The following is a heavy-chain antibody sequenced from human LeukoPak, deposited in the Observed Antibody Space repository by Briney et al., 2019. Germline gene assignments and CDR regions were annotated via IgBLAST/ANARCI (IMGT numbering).Heavy chain of an antibody. Sequence: GGSLRLSCAASGFTFSRYAMSWVRQAPGKGLEWVSAISGSGGSTYYADSVRGRFTISRDNSKNTLYLQMNSLRAEDTAVYYCAKDKWPYYYDSSDLGAAFDLWGQGTMVTVSS. CDR2: ISGSGGST. J-gene: IGHJ3*01. V-gene: IGHV3-23*01. D-gene: IGHD3-22*01. CDR1: GFTFSRYA. CDR3: AKDKWPYYYDSSDLGAAFDL.